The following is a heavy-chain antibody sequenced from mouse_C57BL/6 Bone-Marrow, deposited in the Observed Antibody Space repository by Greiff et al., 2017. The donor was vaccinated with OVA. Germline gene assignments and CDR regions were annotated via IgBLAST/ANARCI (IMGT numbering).Heavy chain of an antibody. CDR2: ISNGGGST. CDR3: ARHTIWYFDV. V-gene: IGHV5-12*01. D-gene: IGHD1-1*02. Sequence: EVNVVESGGGLVQPGGSLKLSCAASGFTFSDYYMYWVRQTPEKRLEWVAYISNGGGSTYYPDTVKGRFTISRDNAKNTLYLQMSRLKSEDTAMYYCARHTIWYFDVWGTGTTVTVSS. CDR1: GFTFSDYY. J-gene: IGHJ1*03.